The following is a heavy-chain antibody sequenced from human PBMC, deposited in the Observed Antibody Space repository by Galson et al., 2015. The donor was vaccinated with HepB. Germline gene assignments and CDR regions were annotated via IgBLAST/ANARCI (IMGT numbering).Heavy chain of an antibody. Sequence: SLRLSCAASGFTFSTYSMNWVRQAPGRGPEWVAGISGSGRSTYYEDSVKGRFIISRDNFNNTLFLQMNSLRVEDTAVYYCAKDRTTSWYGSLSYHFDSWGQGTLVTVSA. V-gene: IGHV3-23*01. D-gene: IGHD6-13*01. CDR2: ISGSGRST. CDR3: AKDRTTSWYGSLSYHFDS. CDR1: GFTFSTYS. J-gene: IGHJ4*02.